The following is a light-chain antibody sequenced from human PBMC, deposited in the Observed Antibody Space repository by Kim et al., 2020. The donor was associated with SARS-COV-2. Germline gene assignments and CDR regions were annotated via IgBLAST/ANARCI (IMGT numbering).Light chain of an antibody. J-gene: IGKJ2*01. CDR1: QSIGSN. Sequence: EIVMTQSPATLSVSPGERVTLSCRASQSIGSNLAWLQQKPGQAPRLLIHTASSRATGVPARFSGSGSGTEFTLTINSLQSEDFAVYYCQQYDNWRPYTFGQGTKLEIK. V-gene: IGKV3-15*01. CDR3: QQYDNWRPYT. CDR2: TAS.